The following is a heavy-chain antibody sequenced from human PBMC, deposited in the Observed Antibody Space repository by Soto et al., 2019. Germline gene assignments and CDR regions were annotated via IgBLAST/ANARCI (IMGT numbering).Heavy chain of an antibody. V-gene: IGHV4-61*01. CDR1: GGSVSSGSYY. CDR3: ARDRVYDTSGYPSPYFDF. J-gene: IGHJ4*02. CDR2: ISYIGST. Sequence: QVQLQESGPGLVKPSETLSLTCTVSGGSVSSGSYYWSWVRQPPGKGLEWIGCISYIGSTNYNPSLKSRVTILVDTSKNQFSLKLSSVTAADTAVYYCARDRVYDTSGYPSPYFDFWGQGTLVTVSS. D-gene: IGHD3-22*01.